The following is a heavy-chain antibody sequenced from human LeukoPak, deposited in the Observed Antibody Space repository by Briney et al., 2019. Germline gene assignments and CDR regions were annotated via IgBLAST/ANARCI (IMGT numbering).Heavy chain of an antibody. Sequence: SETLSLTCTVSGGSISSYYWSWIRQPPGKGLEWIGYIYYSGSTNYKPSLKSRVTISVDTSKNQFSLKLSSVTAADTAVYYCARGGYYGSGNDFRFDPWGQGTQVTVSS. CDR2: IYYSGST. V-gene: IGHV4-59*01. CDR1: GGSISSYY. D-gene: IGHD3-10*01. CDR3: ARGGYYGSGNDFRFDP. J-gene: IGHJ5*02.